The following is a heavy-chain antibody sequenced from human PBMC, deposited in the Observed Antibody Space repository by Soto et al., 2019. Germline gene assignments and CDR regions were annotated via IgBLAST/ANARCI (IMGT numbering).Heavy chain of an antibody. J-gene: IGHJ6*02. D-gene: IGHD6-13*01. V-gene: IGHV3-9*01. Sequence: EVQLVASGGGLVQPGRSLRLSCAASGFTFDDYAMHWVRQAPGKGLEWVSGISWNSGSIGYADSVKGRFTISRDNAKNSLYLQMNSLRAEDTALYYCAKDMASADDYYYYGMDVWGQGTTVTVSS. CDR2: ISWNSGSI. CDR3: AKDMASADDYYYYGMDV. CDR1: GFTFDDYA.